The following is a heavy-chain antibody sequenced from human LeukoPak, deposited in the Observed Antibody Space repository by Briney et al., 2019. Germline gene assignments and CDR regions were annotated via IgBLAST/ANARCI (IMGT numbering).Heavy chain of an antibody. Sequence: GGSLRLSCAASGFTFDDYAMHWVRQAPGKGLEWVSLISGDGGSTYYADSVKGRFTISRDNSKNSLYLQMNSLRTEDTALYYCAKDMWRFGELDYDYWGQGTLVAVSS. CDR1: GFTFDDYA. CDR2: ISGDGGST. D-gene: IGHD3-10*01. V-gene: IGHV3-43*02. CDR3: AKDMWRFGELDYDY. J-gene: IGHJ4*02.